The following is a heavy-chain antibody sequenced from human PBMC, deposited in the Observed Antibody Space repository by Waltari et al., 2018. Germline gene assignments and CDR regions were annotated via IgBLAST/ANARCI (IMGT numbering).Heavy chain of an antibody. D-gene: IGHD6-19*01. V-gene: IGHV3-33*01. Sequence: QVQLLESGGGVVQPGTSLRLSCAASGFIFNSFGMHWVRQAPDRGLEWVAGTWNDGTNKYYADSVKGRFTISRDNSKNMFFLHMNSLRAEDTAIFYCARDRYSNVWGGFDFWGQGALVTVSS. CDR2: TWNDGTNK. CDR1: GFIFNSFG. J-gene: IGHJ4*02. CDR3: ARDRYSNVWGGFDF.